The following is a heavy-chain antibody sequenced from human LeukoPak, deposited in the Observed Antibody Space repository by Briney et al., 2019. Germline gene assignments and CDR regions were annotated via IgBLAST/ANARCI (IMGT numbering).Heavy chain of an antibody. J-gene: IGHJ6*02. V-gene: IGHV4-59*08. CDR1: GGSISSYY. CDR3: ARHHDYCYYGMDV. Sequence: SETLSLTCTVSGGSISSYYWSWIRQPPGKGLEWIGYIYYSGSTNYNPSLKSRVTISVDTSKNQFSLKLSPVTAADTAVYYCARHHDYCYYGMDVWGQGTTVTVSS. CDR2: IYYSGST.